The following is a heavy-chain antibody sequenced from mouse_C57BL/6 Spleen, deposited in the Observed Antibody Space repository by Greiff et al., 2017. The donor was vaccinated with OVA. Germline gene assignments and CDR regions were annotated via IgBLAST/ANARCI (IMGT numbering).Heavy chain of an antibody. D-gene: IGHD1-1*01. CDR2: IYPGSGNT. CDR1: GYSFTSYY. V-gene: IGHV1-66*01. CDR3: ARSTGSSSFDY. Sequence: QVQLQQSGPELVKPGASVKISCKASGYSFTSYYIHWVKQRPGQGLEWIGWIYPGSGNTKYNEKFKGKATLTADTSSSTAYMQLSSLTSEDSAVYYCARSTGSSSFDYWGQGTTRTVSS. J-gene: IGHJ2*01.